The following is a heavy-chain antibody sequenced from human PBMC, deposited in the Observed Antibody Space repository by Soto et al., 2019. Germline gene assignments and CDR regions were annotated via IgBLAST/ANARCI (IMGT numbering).Heavy chain of an antibody. J-gene: IGHJ4*02. CDR3: ARDPGYYDFWSGCDY. D-gene: IGHD3-3*01. Sequence: QVQLVESGGGVVQPGRSLRLSCAASGFTFSSYGMHWVRQAPGKGLEWVAVIWYDGSNKYYADSVKGRFTISRDNSKNTLYLKMNSLRAEDTAVYYCARDPGYYDFWSGCDYWGQGTLVTVSS. CDR2: IWYDGSNK. V-gene: IGHV3-33*01. CDR1: GFTFSSYG.